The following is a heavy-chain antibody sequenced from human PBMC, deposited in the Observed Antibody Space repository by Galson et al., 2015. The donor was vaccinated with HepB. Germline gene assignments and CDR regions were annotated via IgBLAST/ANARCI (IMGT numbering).Heavy chain of an antibody. D-gene: IGHD6-19*01. V-gene: IGHV3-30*18. J-gene: IGHJ4*02. Sequence: SLRLSCATSGFTFKTYGMHWVRQAPGKGLEWVAVISYDGSNKYYADSVKGRFTISRDNSKNTLYLQMNSLRAEDTAVYYCAKEGSDSSGWYGLNDYWGQGTLVTVSS. CDR3: AKEGSDSSGWYGLNDY. CDR2: ISYDGSNK. CDR1: GFTFKTYG.